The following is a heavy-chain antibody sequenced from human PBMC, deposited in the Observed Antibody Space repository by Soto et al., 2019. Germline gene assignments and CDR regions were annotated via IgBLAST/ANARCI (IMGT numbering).Heavy chain of an antibody. V-gene: IGHV1-3*01. CDR3: GRDQSGIGYYVAWFDH. CDR1: GYTLNSHA. D-gene: IGHD3-10*02. J-gene: IGHJ5*02. Sequence: GPSVNVSCKASGYTLNSHAIHWVRQAPGQRAGWLGRITAGNDNTYYSEKFGGRVTFTRDTAATTVNMERTSLTSEDTVIYCCGRDQSGIGYYVAWFDHWGQGTLVTVSS. CDR2: ITAGNDNT.